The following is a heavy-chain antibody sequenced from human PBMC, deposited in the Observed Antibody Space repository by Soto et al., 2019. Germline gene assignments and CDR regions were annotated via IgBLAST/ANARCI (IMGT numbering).Heavy chain of an antibody. Sequence: TGGSLRLSCAASGFTVSSNYMSWVRQAPGKGLEWVSVIYSGGSTYYADSVKGRFTISRDNSKNTLYLQMNSLRAEDTAVYYCARGAYFWSGYYQGPNWFDPWGQGTLVTVSS. CDR2: IYSGGST. CDR3: ARGAYFWSGYYQGPNWFDP. V-gene: IGHV3-66*01. J-gene: IGHJ5*02. D-gene: IGHD3-3*01. CDR1: GFTVSSNY.